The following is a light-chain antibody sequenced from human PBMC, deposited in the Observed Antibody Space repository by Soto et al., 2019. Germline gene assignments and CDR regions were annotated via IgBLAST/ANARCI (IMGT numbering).Light chain of an antibody. Sequence: EIVLTQSPGTLSLSPGERATLSCRASQSVSSSYLAWYQQKPGQAPRLLIYGASNRASGIPDRFSGSGSGTDFTLTTSRLEHEDFAVYYCQQYGSSPPSITFGQGTRLDSK. J-gene: IGKJ5*01. CDR1: QSVSSSY. CDR2: GAS. V-gene: IGKV3-20*01. CDR3: QQYGSSPPSIT.